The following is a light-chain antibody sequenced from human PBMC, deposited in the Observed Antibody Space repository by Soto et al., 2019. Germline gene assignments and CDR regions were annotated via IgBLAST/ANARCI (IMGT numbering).Light chain of an antibody. J-gene: IGKJ1*01. CDR3: QQYNYWPAWT. CDR1: KSVSSD. CDR2: ATS. Sequence: EIVMTQSPVTLSASPGERATLSCRASKSVSSDLAWYQQKPGQAPRLLIYATSRRATGIPARFSGSGSGTEFTLTISSLQSEDFAVYHCQQYNYWPAWTFGQGTTVEMK. V-gene: IGKV3-15*01.